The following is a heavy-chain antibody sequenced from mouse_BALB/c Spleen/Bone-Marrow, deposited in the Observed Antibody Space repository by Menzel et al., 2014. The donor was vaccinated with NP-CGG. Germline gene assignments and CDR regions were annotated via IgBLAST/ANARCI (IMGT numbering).Heavy chain of an antibody. CDR2: ISSGSSTI. V-gene: IGHV5-17*02. CDR3: ARSGSSSGYFDY. J-gene: IGHJ2*01. CDR1: GFTFSSFA. D-gene: IGHD1-1*01. Sequence: EVKLVESGGGLVQPGGSRKLSCAASGFTFSSFAMHWVRQAPEKGLEWVAYISSGSSTIYYADTVMGRFTISRDNPNNTLFLQMTSLRSEDTAMYYCARSGSSSGYFDYWGQGTTLTVSS.